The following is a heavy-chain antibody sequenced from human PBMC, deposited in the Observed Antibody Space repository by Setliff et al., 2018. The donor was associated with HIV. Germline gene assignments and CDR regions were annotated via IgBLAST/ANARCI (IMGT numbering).Heavy chain of an antibody. J-gene: IGHJ6*03. CDR2: IYPGDSDT. V-gene: IGHV5-51*01. CDR3: TRHPLRPGIVHHYYHIDV. Sequence: PGESLKISCKGSGYFFPGSWIGWVRQMPGKGLEWVAIIYPGDSDTRYSPSFEGQVTISADKSTSTAYLQWSSLKASDTAIYYCTRHPLRPGIVHHYYHIDVWGTGTTVTSP. CDR1: GYFFPGSW. D-gene: IGHD3-16*02.